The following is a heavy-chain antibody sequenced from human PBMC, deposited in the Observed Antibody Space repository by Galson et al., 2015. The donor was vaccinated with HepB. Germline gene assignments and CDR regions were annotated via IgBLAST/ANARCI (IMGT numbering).Heavy chain of an antibody. Sequence: SCAASGFTFSSYAISWVRQAPGQGLEWMGGIIPIFGTANYAQKFQGRVTITADESTSTAYMELSSLRSEDTAVYYCASSTLTISGNYYMDVWGKGTTVTVSS. CDR3: ASSTLTISGNYYMDV. D-gene: IGHD3-3*01. V-gene: IGHV1-69*01. J-gene: IGHJ6*03. CDR2: IIPIFGTA. CDR1: GFTFSSYA.